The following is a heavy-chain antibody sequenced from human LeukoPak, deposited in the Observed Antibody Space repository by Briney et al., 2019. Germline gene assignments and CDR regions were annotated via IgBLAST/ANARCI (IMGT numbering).Heavy chain of an antibody. CDR2: LRSDTNSE. V-gene: IGHV3-30*02. D-gene: IGHD2/OR15-2a*01. Sequence: PGGSLRLSCAASGFSVSLYGMHWVRQAPGKGLEWVAFLRSDTNSEHYAVSVKGRFAISRDTSKDTLNLQMRSLRVEDTALYYCARGFRQAGLAPLEFWGQGTQVIVSS. J-gene: IGHJ4*02. CDR1: GFSVSLYG. CDR3: ARGFRQAGLAPLEF.